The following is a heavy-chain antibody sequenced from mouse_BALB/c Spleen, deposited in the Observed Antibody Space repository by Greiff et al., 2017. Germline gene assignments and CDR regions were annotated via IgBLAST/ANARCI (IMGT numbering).Heavy chain of an antibody. CDR3: NALYYGVFMDY. CDR2: IDPENGDT. Sequence: VQLQQSGAELVRSGASVKLSCTASGFNIKDYYMHWVKQRPEQGLEWIGWIDPENGDTEYAPKFQGKATMTADTSSNTAYLQLSSLTSEDTAVYYCNALYYGVFMDYWGQGTSVTVCS. CDR1: GFNIKDYY. V-gene: IGHV14-4*02. J-gene: IGHJ4*01. D-gene: IGHD2-1*01.